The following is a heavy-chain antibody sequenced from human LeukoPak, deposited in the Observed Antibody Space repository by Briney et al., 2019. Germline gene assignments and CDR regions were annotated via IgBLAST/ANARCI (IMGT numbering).Heavy chain of an antibody. J-gene: IGHJ4*02. CDR1: GFTFSSYA. CDR2: INQDGGEK. V-gene: IGHV3-7*03. D-gene: IGHD3-3*02. CDR3: VRGHLWLEN. Sequence: TGGSLRLSCAASGFTFSSYAMSWVRQAPGKGLEWVATINQDGGEKYYVDSVKGRFIISRDNAKNSVYLQMDSLRVEETAVYSCVRGHLWLENWGQGTLVTVSS.